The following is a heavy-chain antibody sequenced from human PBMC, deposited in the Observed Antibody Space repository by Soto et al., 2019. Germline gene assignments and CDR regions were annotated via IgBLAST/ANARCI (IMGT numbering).Heavy chain of an antibody. V-gene: IGHV3-23*01. CDR3: AKENGYSSSWFEFDY. CDR2: ISGSGGSK. D-gene: IGHD6-13*01. J-gene: IGHJ4*02. CDR1: GVTLDRYG. Sequence: GGALRLSCAAPGVTLDRYGMRWVPQGPGKGLEWVSAISGSGGSKYYADSVKGRFTISRDNSKNTLYLQMNSLRAEDTAVYYCAKENGYSSSWFEFDYWGQGTLVTVSS.